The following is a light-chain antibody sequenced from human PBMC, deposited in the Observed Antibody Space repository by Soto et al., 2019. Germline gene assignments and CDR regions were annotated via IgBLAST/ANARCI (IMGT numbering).Light chain of an antibody. CDR3: CSYAVANTLV. V-gene: IGLV2-11*01. CDR1: SSDVGGYNF. Sequence: QSVLAQPASVSGSPGQSVTISCTGTSSDVGGYNFVSWYQQNPGKAPKLLIYDVTKRPSGVPDRFSGSKSGNTASLTISGLQSEDEADYYCCSYAVANTLVFGGGTKLTVL. CDR2: DVT. J-gene: IGLJ3*02.